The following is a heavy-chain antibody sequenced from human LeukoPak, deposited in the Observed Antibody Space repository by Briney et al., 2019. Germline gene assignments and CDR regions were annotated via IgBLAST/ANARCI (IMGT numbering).Heavy chain of an antibody. CDR1: GFTFSSYW. V-gene: IGHV3-7*01. Sequence: PGGSLRLSCAASGFTFSSYWMSWVRQAPGKGLEWVAYIKKDGSEKYYVDSVKGRFTISRDNAKNSLYLQMNSLSAEDTAVYYCAREAFYEFWSGYYQLRMGYNWFDPWGQGTLVTVSS. D-gene: IGHD3-3*01. J-gene: IGHJ5*02. CDR3: AREAFYEFWSGYYQLRMGYNWFDP. CDR2: IKKDGSEK.